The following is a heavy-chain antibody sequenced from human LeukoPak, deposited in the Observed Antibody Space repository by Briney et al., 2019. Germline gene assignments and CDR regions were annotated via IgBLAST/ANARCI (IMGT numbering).Heavy chain of an antibody. V-gene: IGHV3-21*05. CDR1: GFTFSSYS. CDR2: ISSSSSYI. J-gene: IGHJ4*02. CDR3: ARGPGSGWDYFDY. D-gene: IGHD6-19*01. Sequence: GGSLRLSCAASGFTFSSYSMNWVRQAPGKGLEWVSYISSSSSYIYYADSVKGRFTISRDNAKNSLYLQMNSLRAEDTAVYYCARGPGSGWDYFDYWGQGTLVTVSS.